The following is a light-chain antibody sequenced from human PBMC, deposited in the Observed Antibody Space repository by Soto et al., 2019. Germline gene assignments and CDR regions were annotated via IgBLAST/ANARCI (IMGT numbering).Light chain of an antibody. J-gene: IGLJ1*01. CDR2: EVS. CDR1: SGDVGGYNF. Sequence: QSALTQPASVFGSPGQSITISCTGTSGDVGGYNFVSWYQQHPGKAPKLMIYEVSNRPSGVSNRFSGSKSGNTASLTISGLQPEDEADYYCSSYTTSSTVVCXTGTKRTVL. CDR3: SSYTTSSTVV. V-gene: IGLV2-14*03.